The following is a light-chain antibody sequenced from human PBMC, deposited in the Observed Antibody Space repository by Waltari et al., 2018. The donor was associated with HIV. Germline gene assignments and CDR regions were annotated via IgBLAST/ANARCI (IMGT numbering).Light chain of an antibody. CDR2: DVN. CDR1: SSDVGGYNY. Sequence: QSALTQPRSVSGSPGQSVTISCTGTSSDVGGYNYVSWYQHHPGKAPKFMIYDVNKRPSGVPVRFSGFKSGNTASLTIPVLQAEDEADYYCCSYADNFPVVFGGGTKLTVL. CDR3: CSYADNFPVV. V-gene: IGLV2-11*01. J-gene: IGLJ2*01.